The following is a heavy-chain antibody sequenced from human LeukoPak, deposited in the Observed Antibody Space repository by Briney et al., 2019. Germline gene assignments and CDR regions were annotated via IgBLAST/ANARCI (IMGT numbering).Heavy chain of an antibody. J-gene: IGHJ5*02. CDR2: IYHSGST. CDR1: GYSISSSYY. CDR3: ARGVAVAANWFDP. V-gene: IGHV4-38-2*01. D-gene: IGHD6-19*01. Sequence: SETLSLTCAVSGYSISSSYYWGWIRQPPGKGLEWIGSIYHSGSTYYNPSLKSRVTISVDTSKNQFSLRLSSVTAADTAVYYRARGVAVAANWFDPWGQGTLVTVSS.